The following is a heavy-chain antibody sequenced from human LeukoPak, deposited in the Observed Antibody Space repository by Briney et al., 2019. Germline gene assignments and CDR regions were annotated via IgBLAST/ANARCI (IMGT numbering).Heavy chain of an antibody. Sequence: GGSLTLSCAASGFTFSSYAMHWVRHAPGKGLEWVAVISYDGSNKYYADSVKGRFTISRDNSKNALYLQMNSLRAEDTAVYYCAIGGAVGRPTFYWGQGTLVTVSS. D-gene: IGHD1-26*01. J-gene: IGHJ4*02. CDR3: AIGGAVGRPTFY. CDR2: ISYDGSNK. CDR1: GFTFSSYA. V-gene: IGHV3-30*04.